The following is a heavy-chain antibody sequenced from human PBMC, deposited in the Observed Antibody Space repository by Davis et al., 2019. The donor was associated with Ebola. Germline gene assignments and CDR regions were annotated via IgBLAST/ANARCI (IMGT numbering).Heavy chain of an antibody. Sequence: PSETLSLTCAVSGGAVSSGGYFWAWIRQPPGKGLEWVGYLYSSGDIHLSPSLKSRVSMFRDTSKNQFSVALTSVTAADTAVYHCARVGDFQGVYWGQGILVTVSS. CDR1: GGAVSSGGYF. CDR3: ARVGDFQGVY. V-gene: IGHV4-61*08. D-gene: IGHD2-8*01. CDR2: LYSSGDI. J-gene: IGHJ4*02.